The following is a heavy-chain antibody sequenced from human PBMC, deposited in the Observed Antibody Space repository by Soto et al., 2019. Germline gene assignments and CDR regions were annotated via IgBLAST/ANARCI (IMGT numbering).Heavy chain of an antibody. CDR3: ARSRGDYNRWLGLDY. CDR1: GPTFNTHD. D-gene: IGHD4-17*01. V-gene: IGHV1-8*01. Sequence: QVQLVQSGAEVNKPGASVMVSCKASGPTFNTHDINWVRQANGQGLEWLGWMKPNTGNTGYAETFQVRVSMTRETTIRTAYIVLSSLLSDDTAVYYCARSRGDYNRWLGLDYWGQGTRVTVSS. CDR2: MKPNTGNT. J-gene: IGHJ4*02.